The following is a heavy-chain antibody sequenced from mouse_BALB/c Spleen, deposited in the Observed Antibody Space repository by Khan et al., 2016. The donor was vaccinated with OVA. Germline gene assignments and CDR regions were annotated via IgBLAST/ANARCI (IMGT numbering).Heavy chain of an antibody. CDR1: DYTFTSYW. V-gene: IGHV1S41*01. D-gene: IGHD1-1*02. CDR3: ARAICGKVPLDY. J-gene: IGHJ2*01. CDR2: IAPGSGSI. Sequence: DLVKPGASVKLSCKASDYTFTSYWINWIKQRPGQGLEWIGRIAPGSGSIYYNEMFKDKATLTVDTSSSTAYIQLNSLSSEDSAVYFCARAICGKVPLDYWGQGTTLTVSS.